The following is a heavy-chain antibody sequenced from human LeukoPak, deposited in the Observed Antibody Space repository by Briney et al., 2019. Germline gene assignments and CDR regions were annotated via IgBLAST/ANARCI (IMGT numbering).Heavy chain of an antibody. Sequence: PSETLSLTCAVSGYSISSGYYWSWIRQPPGKGLEWIGYIYYSGSTYYNPSLKSRVTISVDTSKNQFSLKLSSVTAADTAVYYCARGEDYDFWSGYYGGEFDYWGQGTLVTVSS. V-gene: IGHV4-30-4*08. J-gene: IGHJ4*02. D-gene: IGHD3-3*01. CDR3: ARGEDYDFWSGYYGGEFDY. CDR1: GYSISSGYY. CDR2: IYYSGST.